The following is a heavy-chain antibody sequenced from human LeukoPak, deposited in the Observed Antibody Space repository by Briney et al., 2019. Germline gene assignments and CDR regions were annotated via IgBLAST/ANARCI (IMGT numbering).Heavy chain of an antibody. V-gene: IGHV4-59*01. D-gene: IGHD6-13*01. CDR3: ARGCSAGTPHNWFDP. CDR1: GGSISGYY. CDR2: IYYSGST. J-gene: IGHJ5*02. Sequence: SETLSLTCTVSGGSISGYYWSWIRQPPGKGLEWIGYIYYSGSTNYNPSLKSRVTISVDASKNQFSLKLSSVTAADTAVYYCARGCSAGTPHNWFDPWGQGTLVTVSS.